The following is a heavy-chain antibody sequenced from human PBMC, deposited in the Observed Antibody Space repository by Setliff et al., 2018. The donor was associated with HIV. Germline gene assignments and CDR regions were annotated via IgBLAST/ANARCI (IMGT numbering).Heavy chain of an antibody. D-gene: IGHD2-15*01. CDR3: ARDGRHDRNRWYVTHQYFKY. CDR1: GDSVSSRSYY. Sequence: SETLSLTCSVSGDSVSSRSYYWGWIRQSPGKGLEWIGSVYFNGITHDNPSLKSRVTISVDTSKKQFSLRLSSVTAADTAVYYCARDGRHDRNRWYVTHQYFKYWGQGTLVTVSS. CDR2: VYFNGIT. J-gene: IGHJ1*01. V-gene: IGHV4-39*07.